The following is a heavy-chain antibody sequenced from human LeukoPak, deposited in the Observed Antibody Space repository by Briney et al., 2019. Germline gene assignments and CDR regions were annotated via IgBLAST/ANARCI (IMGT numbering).Heavy chain of an antibody. CDR3: ASSSGWYLNWFDP. Sequence: ASVKVSCKASGYTFTSYDINWVRQAPGQGLEWMGWINPNSGGTNYAQKFQGRVTMTRDTSISTAYMELSRLRSDDTAVYYCASSSGWYLNWFDPWGQGILVTVSS. D-gene: IGHD6-19*01. CDR2: INPNSGGT. J-gene: IGHJ5*02. V-gene: IGHV1-2*02. CDR1: GYTFTSYD.